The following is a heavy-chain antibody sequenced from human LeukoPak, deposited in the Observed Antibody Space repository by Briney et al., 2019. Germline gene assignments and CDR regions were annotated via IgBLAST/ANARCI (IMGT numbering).Heavy chain of an antibody. CDR1: GFTFSSYA. V-gene: IGHV3-49*04. CDR2: IRSKVYGGTT. Sequence: GGSLRLSCAASGFTFSSYAMSWVRQAPGKGLEWVGFIRSKVYGGTTEYAASMKGRFTISRDDSKSIAYLQMNSLKTEDTAVYYCTRVSVVPAAINWFDPWGQGTLVTVSS. D-gene: IGHD2-2*01. CDR3: TRVSVVPAAINWFDP. J-gene: IGHJ5*02.